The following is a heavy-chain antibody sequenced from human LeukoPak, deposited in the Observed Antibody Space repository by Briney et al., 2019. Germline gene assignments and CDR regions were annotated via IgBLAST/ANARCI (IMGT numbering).Heavy chain of an antibody. J-gene: IGHJ4*02. V-gene: IGHV3-23*01. Sequence: GGSLRLSCAASGFTFRSYAMSWVRQAPGKGLEWVSGISDSGGSTYYAGSVKGRFTISRDNSKNTLYLQMNSLRAEDTAVYYCAKRIAYGSGSYYFDYWGQGTLVTVSS. D-gene: IGHD3-10*01. CDR1: GFTFRSYA. CDR2: ISDSGGST. CDR3: AKRIAYGSGSYYFDY.